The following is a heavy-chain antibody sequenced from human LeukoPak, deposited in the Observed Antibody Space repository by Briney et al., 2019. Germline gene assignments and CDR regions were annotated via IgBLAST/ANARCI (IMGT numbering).Heavy chain of an antibody. D-gene: IGHD6-13*01. Sequence: PGGPLRLSCAASGFTFSSYSMNWVRQAPGKGLEWVSSISSSSYIYYADSVKGRFTISRDNAKNSLYLQMNSLRAEDTAVYYCARDGSYSSSWYFDYWGQGTLVTVSS. CDR3: ARDGSYSSSWYFDY. CDR2: ISSSSYI. J-gene: IGHJ4*02. V-gene: IGHV3-21*01. CDR1: GFTFSSYS.